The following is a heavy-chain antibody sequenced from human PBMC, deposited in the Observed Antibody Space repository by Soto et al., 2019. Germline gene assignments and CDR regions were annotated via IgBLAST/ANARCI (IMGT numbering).Heavy chain of an antibody. Sequence: SETLSLTCTVSGGSISSSSYYWGWIRQPPGKGLEYIGSVYYGGAIFYSGNIYYNPSLKSRVTISVDTSKNQFSLRLSSVTTADTGVYYCVRYDRINMKPYSPEGFHIWGQGTMVTVSS. CDR2: VYYGGAIFYSGNI. D-gene: IGHD3-3*02. CDR1: GGSISSSSYY. CDR3: VRYDRINMKPYSPEGFHI. J-gene: IGHJ3*02. V-gene: IGHV4-39*01.